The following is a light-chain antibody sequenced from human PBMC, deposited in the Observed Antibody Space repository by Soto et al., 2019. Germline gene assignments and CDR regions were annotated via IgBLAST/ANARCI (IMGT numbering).Light chain of an antibody. V-gene: IGKV3-15*01. Sequence: EIVMTQSPATLSVSPGERATLSCRASQSVSNNLAWYQQKPGQAPRLLIYGASTRATGIPARLSGSGSGTEFTLTISSLESEDFAVYYCQQFNKWPPITFGGGTKVEIK. J-gene: IGKJ4*01. CDR2: GAS. CDR3: QQFNKWPPIT. CDR1: QSVSNN.